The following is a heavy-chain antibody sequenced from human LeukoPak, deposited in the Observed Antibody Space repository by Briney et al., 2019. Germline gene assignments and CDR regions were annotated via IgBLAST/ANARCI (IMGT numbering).Heavy chain of an antibody. Sequence: GASVKVSCKASGYTFTGYYMHWVRQAPGQGLEWMGWINPNSGGTNYAQKFQGRVTMTRDTSISTAYMELSRLRSDDTAVYYCARDIHPRDYSNYDAFDIWGQGTMVTVSS. CDR3: ARDIHPRDYSNYDAFDI. CDR1: GYTFTGYY. D-gene: IGHD4-11*01. J-gene: IGHJ3*02. V-gene: IGHV1-2*02. CDR2: INPNSGGT.